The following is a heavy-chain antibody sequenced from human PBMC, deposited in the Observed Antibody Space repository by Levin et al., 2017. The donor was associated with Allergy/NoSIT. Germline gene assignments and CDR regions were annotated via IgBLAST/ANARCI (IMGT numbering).Heavy chain of an antibody. CDR1: GGSISSYY. V-gene: IGHV4-4*07. CDR2: IYTSGST. CDR3: ARDTIPIYYYYDSSGYYYRGWFDP. J-gene: IGHJ5*02. D-gene: IGHD3-22*01. Sequence: SQTLSLTCTVSGGSISSYYWSWIRQPAGKGLEWIGRIYTSGSTNYNPSLKSRVTMSVDTSKNQFSLKLSSVTAADTAVYYCARDTIPIYYYYDSSGYYYRGWFDPWGQGTLVTVSS.